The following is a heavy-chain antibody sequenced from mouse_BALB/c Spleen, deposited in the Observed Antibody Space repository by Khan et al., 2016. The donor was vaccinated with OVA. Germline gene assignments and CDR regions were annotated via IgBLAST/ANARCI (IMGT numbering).Heavy chain of an antibody. CDR3: VRDQYGNYFYAMDY. J-gene: IGHJ4*01. V-gene: IGHV1-69*02. D-gene: IGHD2-10*02. CDR1: GYTFTSYW. Sequence: QVQLQQPGAELVKPGAPVKLSCKASGYTFTSYWMNWVKQRPGRGLEWIGRIDPSDSETHSNQKFKDKATLTVDKSSSTAYIQLSSLTSEDAAVYYCVRDQYGNYFYAMDYWGQGTSVTVSS. CDR2: IDPSDSET.